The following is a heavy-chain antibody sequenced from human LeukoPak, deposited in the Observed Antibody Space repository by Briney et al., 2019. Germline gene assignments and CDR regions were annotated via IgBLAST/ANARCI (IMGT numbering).Heavy chain of an antibody. J-gene: IGHJ6*04. D-gene: IGHD4-17*01. CDR1: GFTFSSYA. CDR3: ARELRATVTNYYYYGMDV. CDR2: ISYDGSNK. V-gene: IGHV3-30*04. Sequence: GRSLRLSCAASGFTFSSYAMHRVRQAPGKGLEWVAVISYDGSNKYYADSVKGRFTISRDNSKDTLYLRMNSLRAEDTAVYYCARELRATVTNYYYYGMDVWGKGTTVTVSS.